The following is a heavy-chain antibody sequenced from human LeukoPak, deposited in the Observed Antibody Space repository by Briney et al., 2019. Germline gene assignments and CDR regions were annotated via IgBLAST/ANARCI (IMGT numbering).Heavy chain of an antibody. J-gene: IGHJ6*03. CDR2: ISRSGSTK. Sequence: GGSLRLSCAASGFTFSDYNMRWIRQAPGKGLEWVSSISRSGSTKYYADSVKGRFTISRDNAKNSMYLQMNSLRADDTAVYYCARDHTGYEYGSFSYHYQYMDVWGKGTTVTVSS. CDR3: ARDHTGYEYGSFSYHYQYMDV. CDR1: GFTFSDYN. D-gene: IGHD5-12*01. V-gene: IGHV3-11*04.